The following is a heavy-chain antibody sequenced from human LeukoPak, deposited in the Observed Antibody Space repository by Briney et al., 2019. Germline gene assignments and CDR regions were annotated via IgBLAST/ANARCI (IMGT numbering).Heavy chain of an antibody. CDR1: GFIFSNYA. CDR2: ITGSGDST. V-gene: IGHV3-23*01. CDR3: AKWGDYDILTGYYDSDY. J-gene: IGHJ4*02. Sequence: PGASLKLSCAASGFIFSNYAMSWVRQAPGKGLEWVSAITGSGDSTYYADSVKGRFTISRDNSKNTLYLQANSLRAEDTAVYYCAKWGDYDILTGYYDSDYWGQGTLVTVSS. D-gene: IGHD3-9*01.